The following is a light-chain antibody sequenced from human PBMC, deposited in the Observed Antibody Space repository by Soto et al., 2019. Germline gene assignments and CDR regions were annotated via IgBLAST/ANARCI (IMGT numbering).Light chain of an antibody. Sequence: VMTQSPATLSVSPGERATLSCRSSQSLLFSNGITYLTWFHQRPGQPPRRLISEVSNRESGVPDRFSGSGSGTDFTLRISRVEAEDVGLFYCMQGTHWPLTFGGGTRVEIK. J-gene: IGKJ4*01. CDR3: MQGTHWPLT. CDR2: EVS. CDR1: QSLLFSNGITY. V-gene: IGKV2-30*01.